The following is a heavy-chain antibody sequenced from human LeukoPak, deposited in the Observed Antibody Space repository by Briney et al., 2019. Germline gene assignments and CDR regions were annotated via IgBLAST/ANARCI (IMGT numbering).Heavy chain of an antibody. CDR3: ARGWDTAMVFDY. CDR2: INHSGST. CDR1: GGSFSGYY. D-gene: IGHD5-18*01. J-gene: IGHJ4*02. Sequence: SETLSLTCAVYGGSFSGYYWSWIRQPPEKGLEWIGEINHSGSTNYNPSLKSRVTISVDTSKNQFSLKLSSVTAADTAVYYCARGWDTAMVFDYWGQGTLVTVSS. V-gene: IGHV4-34*01.